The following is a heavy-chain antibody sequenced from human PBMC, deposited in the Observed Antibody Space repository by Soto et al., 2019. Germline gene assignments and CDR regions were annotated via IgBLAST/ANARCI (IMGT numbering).Heavy chain of an antibody. CDR2: TIPLFGIP. CDR3: AREWFGHFT. V-gene: IGHV1-69*10. D-gene: IGHD3-10*01. CDR1: GGTFSSYA. J-gene: IGHJ4*02. Sequence: ASVKVSCKASGGTFSSYAITWVRQAPEQGLEWMGGTIPLFGIPNYAQKFQGRVTITADKSTNTVYMELNSLKTEDTGVYYCAREWFGHFTWGQGTLVTVSS.